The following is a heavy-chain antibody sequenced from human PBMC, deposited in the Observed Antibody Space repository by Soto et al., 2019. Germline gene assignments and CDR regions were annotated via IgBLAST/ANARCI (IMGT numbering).Heavy chain of an antibody. V-gene: IGHV4-39*02. Sequence: SETLSLTCTVSGGSISSSSYYWGWIRQPPGKGLEWIGNIYYSGSTYYNPSLKSRVTISVDTSKNQFSLKLSSVTAADTAVYYCAREDDSGYDTLPIDYWGPGTLVTVPQ. CDR3: AREDDSGYDTLPIDY. D-gene: IGHD5-12*01. J-gene: IGHJ4*02. CDR1: GGSISSSSYY. CDR2: IYYSGST.